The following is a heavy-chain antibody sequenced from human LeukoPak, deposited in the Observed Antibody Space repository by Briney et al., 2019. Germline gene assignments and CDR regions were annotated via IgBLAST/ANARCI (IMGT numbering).Heavy chain of an antibody. CDR2: IQQDGSNK. Sequence: PGGSLRLSCAASGLRVNNDWMSWVRQGPREGLEWVGNIQQDGSNKICADSVRGRFTISRDNAKNSLYLQMNSLRPDDTAVYYCATQSYGLFAYWGQGTLVTVSS. V-gene: IGHV3-7*01. D-gene: IGHD3-16*01. CDR1: GLRVNNDW. J-gene: IGHJ4*02. CDR3: ATQSYGLFAY.